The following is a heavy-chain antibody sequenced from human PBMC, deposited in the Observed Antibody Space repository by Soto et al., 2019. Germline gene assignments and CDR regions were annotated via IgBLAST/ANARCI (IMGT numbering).Heavy chain of an antibody. CDR3: ARQLSDDFWSGFYYYYYMDV. V-gene: IGHV1-18*01. Sequence: GASVKVSCKASGYTFTSYGISWVRQTPGQGLEWMGWISAYNGNTNYAQKLQGRATMTTDTSTSTAYMELRSLRSDDTAVYYCARQLSDDFWSGFYYYYYMDVWGKGTTVTVSS. CDR2: ISAYNGNT. CDR1: GYTFTSYG. D-gene: IGHD3-3*01. J-gene: IGHJ6*03.